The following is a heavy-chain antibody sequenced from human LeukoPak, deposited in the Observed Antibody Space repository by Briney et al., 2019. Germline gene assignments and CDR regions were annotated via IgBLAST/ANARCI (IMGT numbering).Heavy chain of an antibody. J-gene: IGHJ4*02. D-gene: IGHD5-12*01. CDR2: INPNSGGT. CDR1: GYTFTGYY. CDR3: ARDDSGYAKESLTSFDY. Sequence: GASLKLSCKASGYTFTGYYMNWVRQAPGQGLEWMGWINPNSGGTNYEQKFQGRVTMTRDTSISTAYMELSRLRSDDTAVYYCARDDSGYAKESLTSFDYWGQGTLVTVSS. V-gene: IGHV1-2*02.